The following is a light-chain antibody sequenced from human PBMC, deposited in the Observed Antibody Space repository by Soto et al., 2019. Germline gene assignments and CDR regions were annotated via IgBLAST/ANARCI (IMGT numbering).Light chain of an antibody. CDR3: SSYTSSSTLDV. Sequence: QSALTQPASVSGSPGQSITISCTGTSSDVGGYKYVSWYQQHPGKAPKLMIYEVSNRPSGVSNRFSGSKSGNMASLTISGLQAEDEADYYCSSYTSSSTLDVFGTGTKLTVL. CDR2: EVS. J-gene: IGLJ1*01. V-gene: IGLV2-14*01. CDR1: SSDVGGYKY.